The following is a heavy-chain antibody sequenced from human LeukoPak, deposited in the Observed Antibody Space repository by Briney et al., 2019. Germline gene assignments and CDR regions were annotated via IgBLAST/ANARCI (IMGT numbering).Heavy chain of an antibody. CDR1: GFTFSSYN. CDR2: ISSSSSYI. CDR3: ARVFVGYCSSTSCYSLDP. J-gene: IGHJ5*02. Sequence: GRSLRLSCAASGFTFSSYNMNWVRQAPGKGLEWVSSISSSSSYIYYADSVRGRFTISRDNANNSLYLQMNSLRAEDTAVYYCARVFVGYCSSTSCYSLDPWGQGTLVTVSS. V-gene: IGHV3-21*01. D-gene: IGHD2-2*01.